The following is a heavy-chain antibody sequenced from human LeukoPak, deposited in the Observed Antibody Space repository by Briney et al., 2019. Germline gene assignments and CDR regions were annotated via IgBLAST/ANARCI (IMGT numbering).Heavy chain of an antibody. CDR2: ISSSSSYI. J-gene: IGHJ6*02. CDR1: GFTFSSYS. CDR3: ARDYYDSSGYFYYYYYGMDV. Sequence: VSLRLSCAASGFTFSSYSMNWVRQAPGKGLEWVSSISSSSSYIYYADSVKGRFTISRDNAKNSLYLQMNSLRAEDTAVYYCARDYYDSSGYFYYYYYGMDVWGQGTTVTVSS. V-gene: IGHV3-21*01. D-gene: IGHD3-22*01.